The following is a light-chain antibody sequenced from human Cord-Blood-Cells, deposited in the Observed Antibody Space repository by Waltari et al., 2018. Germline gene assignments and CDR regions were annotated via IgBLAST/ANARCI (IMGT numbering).Light chain of an antibody. V-gene: IGKV3-11*01. J-gene: IGKJ4*01. CDR3: QQRSNWPPLT. CDR2: DAS. CDR1: QSVSSY. Sequence: EIVLTQSPATLSLSPGERATLSCRASQSVSSYLAWYQQKPGQAPRLLIDDASNRATGIPARFSGSGSGTYFTLTISSLEPEDFAVYYCQQRSNWPPLTFGGGTKVEIK.